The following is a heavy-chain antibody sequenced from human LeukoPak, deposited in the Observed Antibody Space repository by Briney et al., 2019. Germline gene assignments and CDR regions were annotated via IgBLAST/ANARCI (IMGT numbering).Heavy chain of an antibody. V-gene: IGHV1-69*13. CDR1: GYTFTSYA. J-gene: IGHJ6*02. Sequence: GASVKVSCKASGYTFTSYAMNWVRQAPGQGLEWMGGIIPIFGTASYAQKFQGRVTITADESTSTAYMELSSLRSEDTAVYYCARAGRPYGGNWDDYGMDVRGQGTTVTVSS. CDR3: ARAGRPYGGNWDDYGMDV. D-gene: IGHD4-23*01. CDR2: IIPIFGTA.